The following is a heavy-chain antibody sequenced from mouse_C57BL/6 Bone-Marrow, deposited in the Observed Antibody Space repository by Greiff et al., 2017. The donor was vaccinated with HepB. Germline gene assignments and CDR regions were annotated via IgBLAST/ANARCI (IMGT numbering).Heavy chain of an antibody. CDR1: GFTFSDYG. V-gene: IGHV5-17*01. J-gene: IGHJ1*03. CDR2: ISSGSSTI. Sequence: EVKLMESGGGLVKPGGSLKLSCAASGFTFSDYGMHWVRQAPEKGLEWVAYISSGSSTIYYADTVKGRFTISRDNAKNTLFLQMTSLRSEDTAMYYCARLDDLYWYFDVWGTGTTVTVSS. CDR3: ARLDDLYWYFDV.